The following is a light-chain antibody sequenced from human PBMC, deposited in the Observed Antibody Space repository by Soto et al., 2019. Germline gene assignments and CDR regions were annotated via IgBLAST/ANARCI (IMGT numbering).Light chain of an antibody. CDR2: AAS. CDR3: QQYYSLPPET. V-gene: IGKV1D-8*01. J-gene: IGKJ1*01. CDR1: QGISSY. Sequence: MTLSQHSLSASVGGRVTITCRASQGISSYLAWYQQKPGKAPELLIYAASTLQSGVPSRFSGSGSGTDFTLTISCLQSEDFATYYCQQYYSLPPETVGQGCKV.